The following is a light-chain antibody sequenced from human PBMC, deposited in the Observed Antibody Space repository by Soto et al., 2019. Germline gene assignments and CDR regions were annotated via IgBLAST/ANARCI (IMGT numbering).Light chain of an antibody. CDR3: QQYVSYPLT. J-gene: IGKJ4*01. CDR1: QTINSW. V-gene: IGKV1D-16*01. CDR2: AGS. Sequence: DIQMTQSPSSLSASVGDKVTITCRASQTINSWLAWYQQKPGKAPKSLIYAGSSLQSGVPSRFSGSGSGTDFTLTISSLQPEDFATDYCQQYVSYPLTFGGGTKVEIK.